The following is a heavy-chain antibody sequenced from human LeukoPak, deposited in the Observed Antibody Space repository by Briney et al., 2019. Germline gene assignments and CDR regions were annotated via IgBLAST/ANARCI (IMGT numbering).Heavy chain of an antibody. CDR1: GGSFSGNY. Sequence: SETLSLTCAVYGGSFSGNYWTWIRQPPGGWLEWIGEINHAGDPFYSPSLKSRVTMSADMSKNQFSLKLTPVTAADTAVYYCATGDAGARLGVWGQGNLVSVSS. CDR2: INHAGDP. V-gene: IGHV4-34*01. CDR3: ATGDAGARLGV. J-gene: IGHJ4*02. D-gene: IGHD3-16*01.